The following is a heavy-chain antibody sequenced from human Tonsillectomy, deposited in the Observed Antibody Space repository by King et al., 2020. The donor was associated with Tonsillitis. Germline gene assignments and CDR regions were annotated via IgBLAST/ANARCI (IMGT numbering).Heavy chain of an antibody. V-gene: IGHV3-23*04. CDR3: AKHGDNFWSGYCDY. D-gene: IGHD3-3*01. CDR1: GFTFSSYA. Sequence: DVQLVESGGGLVQPGGSPRLSCAASGFTFSSYAMTWVRQAPGKGLEWVSTISTRGDSTYYADSVKGRFTISRDNSKNTLYLQVNSLRAEDTAIYYCAKHGDNFWSGYCDYWGQGTLVTVSS. J-gene: IGHJ4*02. CDR2: ISTRGDST.